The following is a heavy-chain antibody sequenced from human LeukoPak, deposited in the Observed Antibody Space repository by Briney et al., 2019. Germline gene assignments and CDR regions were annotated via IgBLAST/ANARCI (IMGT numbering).Heavy chain of an antibody. CDR3: AKGLRSDY. V-gene: IGHV1-8*01. D-gene: IGHD3-16*02. CDR1: GYTFSNYD. Sequence: ASVKVSCKASGYTFSNYDINWVRQATGQWLEWMGWMNPNSGKRVYAQKFQGRVTMTSNSSINTAYMELTSLTSDDTAVYYCAKGLRSDYWGQGTLVTVSS. J-gene: IGHJ4*02. CDR2: MNPNSGKR.